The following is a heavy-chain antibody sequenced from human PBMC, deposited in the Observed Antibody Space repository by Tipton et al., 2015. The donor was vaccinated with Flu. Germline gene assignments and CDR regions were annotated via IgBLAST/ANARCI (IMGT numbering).Heavy chain of an antibody. D-gene: IGHD3-10*01. CDR1: GFVFSVYA. V-gene: IGHV3-33*01. Sequence: SLRLSCTASGFVFSVYAIHWVRQAPGKGLEWVSVIWNDGSKKYYAESVMGRFTISRDNTKKMVYLQMNSLRAEDTAVYYCARVGGSGNYYSFGDHYYGMDVWGQGTTVTVSS. CDR3: ARVGGSGNYYSFGDHYYGMDV. J-gene: IGHJ6*02. CDR2: IWNDGSKK.